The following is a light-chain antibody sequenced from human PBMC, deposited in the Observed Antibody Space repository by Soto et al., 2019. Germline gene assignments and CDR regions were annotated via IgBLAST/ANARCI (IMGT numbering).Light chain of an antibody. CDR3: LQHNSYPWT. J-gene: IGKJ1*01. CDR1: QGIRSD. V-gene: IGKV1-17*01. CDR2: AAS. Sequence: DIQMTQFPSSLSASVGDRVTISCRASQGIRSDIAWYQQKPGTVPKRLIYAASSLQSGVPSRFSGSGSGTEFTLTISSLQPEDFATYYCLQHNSYPWTFGQGTKVDIK.